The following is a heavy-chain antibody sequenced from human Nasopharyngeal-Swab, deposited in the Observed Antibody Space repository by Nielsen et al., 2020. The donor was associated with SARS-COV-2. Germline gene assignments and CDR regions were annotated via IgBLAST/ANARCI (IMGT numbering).Heavy chain of an antibody. V-gene: IGHV3-21*01. J-gene: IGHJ4*02. CDR2: ISSSSSYI. Sequence: GGSWRLSGEASGFTFSSYSMNWVRKAPGKGLEWVSSISSSSSYIYYADSVKGRFTISRDNAKNSLYLQMNSLRAEDTAVYYCARDRRGGSYSSFDYWGQGTLVTVSS. D-gene: IGHD1-26*01. CDR3: ARDRRGGSYSSFDY. CDR1: GFTFSSYS.